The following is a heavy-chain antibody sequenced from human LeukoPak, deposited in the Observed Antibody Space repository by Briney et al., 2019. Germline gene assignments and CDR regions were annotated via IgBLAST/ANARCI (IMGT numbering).Heavy chain of an antibody. D-gene: IGHD2-2*01. V-gene: IGHV4-34*01. CDR1: GGSFSGYY. J-gene: IGHJ4*02. CDR3: ARSRIFKKYCSSTSCPQRGYFDY. Sequence: SETLSLTCAVYGGSFSGYYWSWIRQPPGKGLEWVWEISHSGSTNYYPSLKSRLTIYVDTSKNPFSMNLSSVTAADTAVYYCARSRIFKKYCSSTSCPQRGYFDYWGQGTLVTVSS. CDR2: ISHSGST.